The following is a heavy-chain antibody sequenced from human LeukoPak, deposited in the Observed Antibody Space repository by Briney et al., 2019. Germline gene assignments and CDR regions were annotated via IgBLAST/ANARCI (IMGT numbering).Heavy chain of an antibody. V-gene: IGHV1-24*01. CDR3: ARDPSNSGYDYLYYFDY. J-gene: IGHJ4*02. D-gene: IGHD5-12*01. Sequence: GASVKVSCKVSGDTLTELSIHWVRQAPGKGPEWMGGFDPEDGDSIYAQKFQGRVTMTRDTSVSTAHMELSRLRSDDTAVYYCARDPSNSGYDYLYYFDYWGQGTLVTVSS. CDR2: FDPEDGDS. CDR1: GDTLTELS.